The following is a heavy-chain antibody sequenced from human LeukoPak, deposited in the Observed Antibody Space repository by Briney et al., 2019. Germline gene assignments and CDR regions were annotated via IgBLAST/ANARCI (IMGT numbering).Heavy chain of an antibody. Sequence: ASVKVSCKASGYTFTSYDINWVRQATGQGLEWMGWMNPNSGNTGYAQKFQGRVTMTRNTSISTAYMELSSLRSEDTAVYYCARQARLWLSYYYYGMDVWGQGTTVTVSS. CDR3: ARQARLWLSYYYYGMDV. CDR2: MNPNSGNT. CDR1: GYTFTSYD. D-gene: IGHD5-18*01. V-gene: IGHV1-8*01. J-gene: IGHJ6*02.